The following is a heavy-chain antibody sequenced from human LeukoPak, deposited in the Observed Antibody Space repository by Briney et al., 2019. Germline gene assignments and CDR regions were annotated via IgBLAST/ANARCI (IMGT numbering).Heavy chain of an antibody. CDR3: ANPYYYGSGSYYGGYYFDY. CDR1: GFTVSSNY. V-gene: IGHV3-23*01. J-gene: IGHJ4*02. Sequence: PGGSLRLSCAASGFTVSSNYMSWVRQAPGKGLEWVSAISGSGGSTYYADSVKGRFTISRDNSKNTLYLQMNSLRAEDTAVYYCANPYYYGSGSYYGGYYFDYWGQGTLVTVSS. D-gene: IGHD3-10*01. CDR2: ISGSGGST.